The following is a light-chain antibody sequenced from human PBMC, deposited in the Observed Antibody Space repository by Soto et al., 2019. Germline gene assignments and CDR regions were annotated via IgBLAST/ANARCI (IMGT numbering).Light chain of an antibody. CDR1: SSDIGGYNY. J-gene: IGLJ2*01. CDR3: RSYAGTNNLRI. V-gene: IGLV2-8*01. CDR2: EVS. Sequence: QSALTQPPSASGSPGQSVTISCTGTSSDIGGYNYVSWYQQHPGKAPKLMIYEVSKRPSGVPDRFSGSKSGNTASLTVSGLQAEDEADYYFRSYAGTNNLRIFGGGTKVTVL.